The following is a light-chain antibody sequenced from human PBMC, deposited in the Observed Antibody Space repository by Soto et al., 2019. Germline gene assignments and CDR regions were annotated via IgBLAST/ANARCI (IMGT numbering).Light chain of an antibody. Sequence: QSALTQPPSVSGSPGQSVTISCSGTSSDVGSYNRVSWYQQPPGTAPTLMIYEVSNRPSGVPDRFSGSKSGNTASLTISGLQAEDEADYYCSSFTSSSTYVFGTGTKVTVL. CDR1: SSDVGSYNR. V-gene: IGLV2-18*02. CDR2: EVS. CDR3: SSFTSSSTYV. J-gene: IGLJ1*01.